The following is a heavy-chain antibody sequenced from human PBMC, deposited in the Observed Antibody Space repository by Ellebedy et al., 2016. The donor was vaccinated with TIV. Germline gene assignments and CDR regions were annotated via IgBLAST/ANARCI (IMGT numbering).Heavy chain of an antibody. J-gene: IGHJ6*02. Sequence: MPSETLSLTCTVSGGSISSSSYYWGWIRPHQGKGLEWIGTIYYSGSTYYNPSLKSRVTISVDTSKNQFSLKLRSVTAADTAVYYCAKVGASTFGYYYYGMDVWGQGTTVTVSS. V-gene: IGHV4-39*01. D-gene: IGHD1-26*01. CDR1: GGSISSSSYY. CDR2: IYYSGST. CDR3: AKVGASTFGYYYYGMDV.